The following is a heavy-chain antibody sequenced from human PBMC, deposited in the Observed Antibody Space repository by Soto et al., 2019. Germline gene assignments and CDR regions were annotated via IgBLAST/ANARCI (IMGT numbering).Heavy chain of an antibody. Sequence: QVQXVQXXAXXXXXXASXKVSXKASGYTFTSYGIXWVRQXPXXXXXXMGWISAYNGNTNYAQKLQGRVTMTTDTSXXTXXXXXXXXXXDDTAVYYCARDLEILTGYFSWFDPWGQGTLVTVXS. CDR2: ISAYNGNT. CDR1: GYTFTSYG. CDR3: ARDLEILTGYFSWFDP. D-gene: IGHD3-9*01. J-gene: IGHJ5*02. V-gene: IGHV1-18*01.